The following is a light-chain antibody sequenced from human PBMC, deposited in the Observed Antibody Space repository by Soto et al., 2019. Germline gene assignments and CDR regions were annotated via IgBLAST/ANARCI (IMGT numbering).Light chain of an antibody. V-gene: IGKV4-1*01. CDR2: WAS. CDR3: QQHYSAPLT. Sequence: DIVMTQSPDSLAVSLGERASINCKSSQSVLYSSDNKNHLSWHQQKPGQPPRLLIYWASTRESGVPDRFSGSGSGTDFTLTISSLQAEDVAVYYCQQHYSAPLTFGGGTKVDIK. CDR1: QSVLYSSDNKNH. J-gene: IGKJ4*01.